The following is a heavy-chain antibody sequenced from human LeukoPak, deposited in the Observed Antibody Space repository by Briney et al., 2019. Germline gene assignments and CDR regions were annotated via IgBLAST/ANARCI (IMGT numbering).Heavy chain of an antibody. CDR2: INHSGSN. CDR3: ATRSITSSY. J-gene: IGHJ4*02. CDR1: GGSFSGYY. D-gene: IGHD3-10*01. V-gene: IGHV4-34*01. Sequence: SETLSLTCAVYGGSFSGYYWSWIRQPPGKGLEWIGEINHSGSNNYNPSLKSRVTISVDTSKNQFSLKLSSVTAADTAVYYCATRSITSSYWGQGTLVTVSS.